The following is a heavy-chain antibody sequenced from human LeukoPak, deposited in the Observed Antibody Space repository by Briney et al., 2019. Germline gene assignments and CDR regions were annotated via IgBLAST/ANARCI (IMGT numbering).Heavy chain of an antibody. Sequence: PGRSLRLSCAASGFTFTNYGMHWVRQAPGKGLEWMTVMSYDGSNKYYADSVKGRFTISRDNSKNTLYLQMNSLRVEDTAVYYCAIGAYSSTGFDYWGQGTLVTVSS. CDR3: AIGAYSSTGFDY. J-gene: IGHJ4*02. CDR1: GFTFTNYG. CDR2: MSYDGSNK. V-gene: IGHV3-30*04. D-gene: IGHD6-19*01.